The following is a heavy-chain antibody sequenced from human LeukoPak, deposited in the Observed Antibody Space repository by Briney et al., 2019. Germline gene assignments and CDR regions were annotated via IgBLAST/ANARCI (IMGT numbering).Heavy chain of an antibody. CDR1: GFTFSDYY. J-gene: IGHJ4*02. CDR2: ISSSGSTI. D-gene: IGHD2-2*02. CDR3: TTFSDCTSSICYTNY. V-gene: IGHV3-11*01. Sequence: PGGSLRLSCAASGFTFSDYYMSRIRQAPGKGLEWVSYISSSGSTIYYADSVKGRFTISRDNAKNSLYLQMNSLQTEDTAVYYCTTFSDCTSSICYTNYWGQGTLVTVSS.